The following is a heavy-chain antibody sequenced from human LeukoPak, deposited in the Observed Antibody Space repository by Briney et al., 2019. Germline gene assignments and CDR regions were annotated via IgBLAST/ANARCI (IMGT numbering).Heavy chain of an antibody. CDR3: ARDYGGNLDY. CDR2: IWRDGSNK. D-gene: IGHD4-23*01. CDR1: GFTFSSYE. V-gene: IGHV3-33*08. J-gene: IGHJ4*02. Sequence: PGGSLRLSCAASGFTFSSYEMNWVRQAPGKGLEWVAVIWRDGSNKYYADSVKGRFTISRDNSKSTVYLQMNSLRAEDTAVYDCARDYGGNLDYWGQGTLVTVSS.